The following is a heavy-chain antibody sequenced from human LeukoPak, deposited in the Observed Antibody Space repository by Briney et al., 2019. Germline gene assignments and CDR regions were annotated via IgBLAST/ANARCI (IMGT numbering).Heavy chain of an antibody. CDR2: IYYSGST. J-gene: IGHJ4*02. V-gene: IGHV4-30-4*01. CDR1: GGSISSGDYY. CDR3: ARARYPVGDYYFDY. Sequence: SETLFLTCTVSGGSISSGDYYWSWIRQPPGKGLEWIGYIYYSGSTYYNPSLKSRVTISVDTSKNQFSLKLSSVTAADTAVYYCARARYPVGDYYFDYWGQGTLVTVSS. D-gene: IGHD3-16*01.